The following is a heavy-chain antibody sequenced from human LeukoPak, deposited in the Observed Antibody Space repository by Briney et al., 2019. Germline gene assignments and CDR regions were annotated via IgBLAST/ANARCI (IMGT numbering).Heavy chain of an antibody. J-gene: IGHJ4*02. CDR2: IWYDGSNK. D-gene: IGHD2-8*01. CDR1: GFTFSSYG. CDR3: ARELGHGVFDY. V-gene: IGHV3-33*01. Sequence: GRSLRLSCAASGFTFSSYGMHWVRQAPGKGLEWVAVIWYDGSNKYYADSVKGRFTISRDNSKNTLCLQMNSLRAEDTAVYYCARELGHGVFDYWGQGTLVTVSS.